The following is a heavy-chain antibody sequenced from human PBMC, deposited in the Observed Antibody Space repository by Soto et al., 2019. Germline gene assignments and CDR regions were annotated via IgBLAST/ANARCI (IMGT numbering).Heavy chain of an antibody. CDR2: IWYDGSNK. Sequence: QVQLVESGGGVVQPGRSLRLSCAASGFIFNEYGMHWVRQAPGKGLEWVAVIWYDGSNKYYADSVKGRFTFSRDNSNNTMSLQMNSLRVEDTAMYYCARWGCSGSNCNLNQRSFDLWGQGTLVTVSS. CDR1: GFIFNEYG. V-gene: IGHV3-33*01. CDR3: ARWGCSGSNCNLNQRSFDL. J-gene: IGHJ4*02. D-gene: IGHD2-15*01.